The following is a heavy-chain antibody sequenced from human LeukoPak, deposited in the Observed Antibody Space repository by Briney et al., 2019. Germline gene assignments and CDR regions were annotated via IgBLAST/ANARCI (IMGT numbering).Heavy chain of an antibody. D-gene: IGHD7-27*01. CDR1: GYTFTGYF. CDR3: ARDLSSTSNWELDY. Sequence: ASVKVSCKASGYTFTGYFMHWVRQAPGQGLEWMGRINPNIGHTNYAQNFLARLTMTSHTSISTAYMELSRLRSDDTAVYYCARDLSSTSNWELDYWGQGTLVTVSS. V-gene: IGHV1-2*06. CDR2: INPNIGHT. J-gene: IGHJ4*02.